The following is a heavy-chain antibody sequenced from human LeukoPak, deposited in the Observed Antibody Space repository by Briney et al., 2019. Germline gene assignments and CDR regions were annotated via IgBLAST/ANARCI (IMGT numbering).Heavy chain of an antibody. V-gene: IGHV3-23*01. Sequence: GGSLRLSCAASGFTFSNYAMAWVRQVPGKGLEWVSTIVGGGHGTYYVDSVKGRFAVSRDNSMNTLYLHMSSLRADDAAMYYCAKGRAAGLLDWFDPWGQGALVTVSS. CDR2: IVGGGHGT. CDR3: AKGRAAGLLDWFDP. CDR1: GFTFSNYA. D-gene: IGHD6-19*01. J-gene: IGHJ5*02.